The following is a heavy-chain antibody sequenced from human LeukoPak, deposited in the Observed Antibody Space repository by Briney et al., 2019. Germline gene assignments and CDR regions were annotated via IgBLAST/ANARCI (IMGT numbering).Heavy chain of an antibody. D-gene: IGHD3-16*01. CDR3: ARTGYGYNYFDY. V-gene: IGHV4-34*01. J-gene: IGHJ4*02. CDR1: GGSFSGYS. CDR2: INHSGST. Sequence: SETLSLTCAVYGGSFSGYSWSWIRQPPGKGLEWIGEINHSGSTNYNPSLKSRVTISVDTSKNQFSLKLSSVTAADTAVYYCARTGYGYNYFDYWGQGTLVTVSS.